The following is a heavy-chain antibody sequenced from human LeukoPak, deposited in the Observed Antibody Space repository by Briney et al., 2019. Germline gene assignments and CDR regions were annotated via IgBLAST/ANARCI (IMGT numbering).Heavy chain of an antibody. Sequence: SETLSLTCTVSGGSISSGDYYWSWIRQPPGKGLEWIGYIYYSGSTYYNPSLKSRVTISVDTSKNQFSLKLSSVTAADTAVYYCARSNTIFGVVNDYWGQGTLVTVSS. CDR3: ARSNTIFGVVNDY. V-gene: IGHV4-30-4*08. D-gene: IGHD3-3*01. CDR1: GGSISSGDYY. J-gene: IGHJ4*02. CDR2: IYYSGST.